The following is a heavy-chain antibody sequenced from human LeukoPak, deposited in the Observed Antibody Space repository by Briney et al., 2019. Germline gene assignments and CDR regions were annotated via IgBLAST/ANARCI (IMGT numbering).Heavy chain of an antibody. Sequence: GGSLRLSCAASGFTFNRHWMHWVRQAPGKGLEWVSAISGSRNNTYYADSVKGRFTISRDNSKNTLYLQMNSLRAEDTAVYYCARDRYYAIDVWGKGTTVTVSS. D-gene: IGHD3-10*01. CDR3: ARDRYYAIDV. J-gene: IGHJ6*03. CDR1: GFTFNRHW. V-gene: IGHV3-74*01. CDR2: ISGSRNNT.